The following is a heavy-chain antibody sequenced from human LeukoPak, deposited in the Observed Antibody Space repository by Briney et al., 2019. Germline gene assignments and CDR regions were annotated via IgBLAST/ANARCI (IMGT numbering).Heavy chain of an antibody. J-gene: IGHJ4*02. CDR3: ARAYCSGGSCYYYFDY. V-gene: IGHV3-48*01. Sequence: GGSLRLSCAASGFTFSSYSMNWVRQAPGKGLEWVSYISSGISTIYYADSVKGRFTISRDNAKNSLYLQMNSLRAEDTAVYYCARAYCSGGSCYYYFDYWGQGTPVTVSS. CDR1: GFTFSSYS. D-gene: IGHD2-15*01. CDR2: ISSGISTI.